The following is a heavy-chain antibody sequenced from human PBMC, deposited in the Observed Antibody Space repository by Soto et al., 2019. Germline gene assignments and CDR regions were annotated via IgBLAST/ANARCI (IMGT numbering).Heavy chain of an antibody. V-gene: IGHV3-30-3*01. D-gene: IGHD5-18*01. CDR3: ARQTGYSYGGGLDY. CDR1: GFTFSSYA. CDR2: ISYDGSNK. Sequence: PGGSLRLSCAASGFTFSSYAMHWVRQAPGKGLEWVAVISYDGSNKYYADSVKGRFTISRDNSKNTLYLQMNSLRAEDTAVYYCARQTGYSYGGGLDYWGQGTLVTVSS. J-gene: IGHJ4*02.